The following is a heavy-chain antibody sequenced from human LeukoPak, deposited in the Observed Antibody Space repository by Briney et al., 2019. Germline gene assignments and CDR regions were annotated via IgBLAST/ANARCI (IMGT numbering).Heavy chain of an antibody. V-gene: IGHV3-30*18. J-gene: IGHJ4*02. Sequence: GGSLRLSCAASGFTFSSYGMHWVRQAPGKGLEWVAVISYDGSNKYYADSVKGRFTISRDNSKNSLYLQMNSLRAEDTALYYCAKEGGHWGQGTLVTVSS. D-gene: IGHD3-16*01. CDR2: ISYDGSNK. CDR3: AKEGGH. CDR1: GFTFSSYG.